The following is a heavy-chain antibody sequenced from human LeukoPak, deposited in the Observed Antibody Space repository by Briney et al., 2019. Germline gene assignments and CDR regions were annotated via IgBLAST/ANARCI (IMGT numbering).Heavy chain of an antibody. D-gene: IGHD1-1*01. J-gene: IGHJ3*02. CDR3: AKDLGYNWNFDALDI. V-gene: IGHV3-30*02. CDR2: IRYDGGNK. Sequence: GGSLRLSCAASGFRFSDYGMHWVRQAPGKGLEWVTFIRYDGGNKHSADSVKGRFTISRDNSRNTLYLQMNSLRPEDTAVYYCAKDLGYNWNFDALDIWGQGTMVTVSS. CDR1: GFRFSDYG.